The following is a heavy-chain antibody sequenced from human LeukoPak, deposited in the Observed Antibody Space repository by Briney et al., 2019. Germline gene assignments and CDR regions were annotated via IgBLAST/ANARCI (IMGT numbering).Heavy chain of an antibody. J-gene: IGHJ4*02. D-gene: IGHD4-17*01. CDR1: GYSFTDYY. V-gene: IGHV1-46*01. Sequence: ASVKVSCKASGYSFTDYYIHWVRQAPGQGLEWMGIINTSGGSTSHADKFQGRVTMIRDTSTSTVYMELRSLRLEDTAVYYCAREGLVTTGDFDYWGQGSLITVSS. CDR2: INTSGGST. CDR3: AREGLVTTGDFDY.